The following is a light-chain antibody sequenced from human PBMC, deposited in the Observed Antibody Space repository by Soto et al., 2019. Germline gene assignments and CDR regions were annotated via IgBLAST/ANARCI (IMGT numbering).Light chain of an antibody. V-gene: IGLV2-14*01. CDR1: STDVGGYNF. Sequence: CTGTSTDVGGYNFVSWYQQHPDKAPKLLIYEVTNRPSGVSNHFSRSKSGHTASLTIPGLQAEDEAHYYCSSHPCTSTPVFGTGTKAPS. CDR2: EVT. CDR3: SSHPCTSTPV. J-gene: IGLJ1*01.